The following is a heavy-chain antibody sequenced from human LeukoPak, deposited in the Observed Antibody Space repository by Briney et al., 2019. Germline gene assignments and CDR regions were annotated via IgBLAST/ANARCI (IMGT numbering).Heavy chain of an antibody. V-gene: IGHV4-4*07. Sequence: PSETLSLTCTVSGGSITGYYWSWIRQPAGKGLEWIGRIYSSGTTNYNPSLKSRVTMSVDRSKNQFSPNLDSATAADTALYHCARDLYGYASDWYGGYYFDYWGQGTLVTVSS. CDR2: IYSSGTT. J-gene: IGHJ4*02. CDR3: ARDLYGYASDWYGGYYFDY. CDR1: GGSITGYY. D-gene: IGHD2-2*01.